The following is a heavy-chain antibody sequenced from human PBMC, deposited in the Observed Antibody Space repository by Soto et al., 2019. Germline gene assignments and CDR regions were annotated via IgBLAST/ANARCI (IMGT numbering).Heavy chain of an antibody. D-gene: IGHD4-17*01. J-gene: IGHJ4*02. V-gene: IGHV4-61*01. CDR3: ARGATVTQYDY. Sequence: SETLSLTCTVSGVSVSSGSLSWAWIRQPPGKGLEWIGFGSYSGTTNYKPSLKSRVTISVDTSRSQISLKVSSLTAADTAVYYCARGATVTQYDYWGQGTLVTVSS. CDR2: GSYSGTT. CDR1: GVSVSSGSLS.